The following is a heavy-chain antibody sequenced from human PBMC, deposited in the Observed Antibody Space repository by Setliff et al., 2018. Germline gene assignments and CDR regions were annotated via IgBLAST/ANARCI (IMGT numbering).Heavy chain of an antibody. CDR2: MNPTSGNT. CDR3: ARGLSTDTDS. J-gene: IGHJ4*02. V-gene: IGHV1-8*01. Sequence: ASVKVSCKASGYTFTSYDINWVRQATGQGLEWMGWMNPTSGNTGYAQKFQGRVTMTWDTSITTAYMDLSNLRSEDTAVYFCARGLSTDTDSWGQGTLVTVPQ. D-gene: IGHD4-4*01. CDR1: GYTFTSYD.